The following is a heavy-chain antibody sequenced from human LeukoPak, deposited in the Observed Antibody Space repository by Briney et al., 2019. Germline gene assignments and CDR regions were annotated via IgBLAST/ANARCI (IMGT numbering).Heavy chain of an antibody. CDR3: ARVSGSVDY. D-gene: IGHD1-26*01. J-gene: IGHJ4*02. CDR2: ISSSSSYI. Sequence: GGSLRLSCVASGFTFSRYWMHWVRQAPGKGLEWVSSISSSSSYIYYADSVKGRFTISRDNAKNSLYLQMNSLRAEDTAVYYCARVSGSVDYWGQGTLVTVSS. V-gene: IGHV3-21*01. CDR1: GFTFSRYW.